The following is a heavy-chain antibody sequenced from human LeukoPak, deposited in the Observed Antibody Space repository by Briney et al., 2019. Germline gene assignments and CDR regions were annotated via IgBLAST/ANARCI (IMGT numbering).Heavy chain of an antibody. Sequence: ASVKVSCKASGYTFSDYFIHWVRQAPGQGLEWMGCINPKNGGTNYAQNFQGRVTMTRDTSISTAYMELSSLTSVDTAVYCCTRGILPDWGQGTLVTASS. CDR2: INPKNGGT. D-gene: IGHD3-9*01. CDR3: TRGILPD. CDR1: GYTFSDYF. J-gene: IGHJ4*02. V-gene: IGHV1-2*02.